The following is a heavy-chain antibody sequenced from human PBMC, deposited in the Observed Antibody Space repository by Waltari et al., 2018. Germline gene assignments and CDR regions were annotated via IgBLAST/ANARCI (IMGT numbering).Heavy chain of an antibody. V-gene: IGHV4-30-4*01. CDR3: ARTTFVRYFDY. D-gene: IGHD1-1*01. CDR2: VSYRGIT. Sequence: QVQLQESGPGLVKPSQTLTLTCTVSSGSISIPDYFWSWIRQAPGKGLEWIGSVSYRGITYYNPSLESRVTMSVDTSKKQFSLNLNSMTAADAAVYYCARTTFVRYFDYWGQGTLVTVSS. J-gene: IGHJ4*02. CDR1: SGSISIPDYF.